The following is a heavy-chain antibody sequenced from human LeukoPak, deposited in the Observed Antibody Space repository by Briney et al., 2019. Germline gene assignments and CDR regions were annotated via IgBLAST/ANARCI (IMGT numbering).Heavy chain of an antibody. CDR2: IIPIFGTA. Sequence: ASVKVSCKASGGTFSSYAISWVRQAPGQGLEWMGRIIPIFGTANYAQKFQGRVTITTDESTSTAYMELSSLRSEDTAAYYCARDLVATIVAPDAFDIWGQGTMVTVSS. D-gene: IGHD5-12*01. V-gene: IGHV1-69*05. J-gene: IGHJ3*02. CDR1: GGTFSSYA. CDR3: ARDLVATIVAPDAFDI.